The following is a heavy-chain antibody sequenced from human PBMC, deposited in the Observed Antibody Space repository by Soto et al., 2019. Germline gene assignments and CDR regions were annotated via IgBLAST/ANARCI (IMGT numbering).Heavy chain of an antibody. CDR3: ARVFGSGSSDY. Sequence: GGSLRLSCVASGFTFSDYWMNWVRQAPGKGLEWVANIKQDGSERYYLESVKGRFTISRDNAKDSMYLEMNSLRAEDSALYYCARVFGSGSSDYWGLGTLVTVSS. V-gene: IGHV3-7*01. CDR2: IKQDGSER. CDR1: GFTFSDYW. D-gene: IGHD3-10*01. J-gene: IGHJ4*02.